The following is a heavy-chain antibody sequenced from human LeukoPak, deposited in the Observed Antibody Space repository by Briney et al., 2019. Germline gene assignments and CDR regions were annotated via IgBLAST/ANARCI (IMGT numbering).Heavy chain of an antibody. V-gene: IGHV1-2*02. CDR3: AXXXXXVAVWGWSHFDY. Sequence: ASVKVSCKASGYTFTGYYMHWVRHAPGQGLEWMGCITPNSGGTNYAQKLQGRVTMTRDTPISTAYIELSRLRSGDTAVYYCAXXXXXVAVWGWSHFDYWGQGTLVTVSS. CDR1: GYTFTGYY. CDR2: ITPNSGGT. J-gene: IGHJ4*02. D-gene: IGHD3-16*01.